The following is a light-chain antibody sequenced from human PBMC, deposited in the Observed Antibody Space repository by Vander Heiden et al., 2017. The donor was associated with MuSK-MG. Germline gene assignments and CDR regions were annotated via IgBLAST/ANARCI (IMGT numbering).Light chain of an antibody. J-gene: IGKJ4*01. Sequence: DIQMTQSPPTLSASVGDRVTITCRASHSVDSWLAWYQQKPGKAPRLLIYTASNLQSGVPFRFSGSGSGTEYTLTISSLQPDDFATYYCQQYIGYPLTFGGGTKVEIK. CDR2: TAS. CDR3: QQYIGYPLT. V-gene: IGKV1-5*03. CDR1: HSVDSW.